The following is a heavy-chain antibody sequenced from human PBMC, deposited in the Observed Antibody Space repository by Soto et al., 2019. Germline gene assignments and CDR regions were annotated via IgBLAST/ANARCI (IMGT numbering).Heavy chain of an antibody. V-gene: IGHV4-34*01. CDR1: GGSFSGYY. D-gene: IGHD6-19*01. Sequence: SETLSLTCAVYGGSFSGYYWSWIRQPPGKGLEWIGEINHSGSTNYNPSLKSRVTISVDTSKNQFSLKLSSVTAADTAVYYCWAIAVAGVDYWGQGTLVTVSS. CDR2: INHSGST. J-gene: IGHJ4*02. CDR3: WAIAVAGVDY.